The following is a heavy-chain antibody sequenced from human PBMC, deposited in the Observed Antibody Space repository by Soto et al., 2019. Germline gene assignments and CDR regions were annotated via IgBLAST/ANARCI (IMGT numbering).Heavy chain of an antibody. V-gene: IGHV4-31*03. D-gene: IGHD3-16*02. Sequence: QVQLQESGPGLVKPSQTLSLTCTVSGGSISSGGYYWSWIRQHPGKGLEWIGYIYYSGSTYYNPSLRCRVTLFVDTSKNQLSLKLRAVTAADTALYYCARTLGAPYGYIWRSYRYGGGFDYWGQGTLVTVSS. CDR3: ARTLGAPYGYIWRSYRYGGGFDY. J-gene: IGHJ4*02. CDR1: GGSISSGGYY. CDR2: IYYSGST.